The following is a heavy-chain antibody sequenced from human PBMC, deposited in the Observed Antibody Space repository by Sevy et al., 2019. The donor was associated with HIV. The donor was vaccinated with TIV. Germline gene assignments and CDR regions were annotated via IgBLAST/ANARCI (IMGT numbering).Heavy chain of an antibody. D-gene: IGHD3-22*01. Sequence: GGSLRLSCAASGFTFSSYSMTWVRQAPGKGLEWVSYISSSSSTIYYADSVKGRFTISRDNAKNSLYLQMNSLRDEDTAVYYCARAKVYYYDSSGYRLDAFDIWGQGTMVTV. J-gene: IGHJ3*02. V-gene: IGHV3-48*02. CDR1: GFTFSSYS. CDR2: ISSSSSTI. CDR3: ARAKVYYYDSSGYRLDAFDI.